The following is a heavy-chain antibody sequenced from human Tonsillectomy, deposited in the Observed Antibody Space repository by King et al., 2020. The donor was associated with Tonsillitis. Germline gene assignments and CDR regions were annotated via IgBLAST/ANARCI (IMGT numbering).Heavy chain of an antibody. V-gene: IGHV3-48*01. CDR1: GFTFSNYS. D-gene: IGHD3-22*01. CDR3: ARDGYYCESSGLGEPFDY. J-gene: IGHJ4*02. Sequence: VQPVESGGGLVQPGGSLRLSCEVSGFTFSNYSMNWVRQAPGKGLEWVSYISSSSGTIYYADSVKGRFTISRDTAKNSLSLQMHSLRAEDTAVYYCARDGYYCESSGLGEPFDYWGQGTLVAVSS. CDR2: ISSSSGTI.